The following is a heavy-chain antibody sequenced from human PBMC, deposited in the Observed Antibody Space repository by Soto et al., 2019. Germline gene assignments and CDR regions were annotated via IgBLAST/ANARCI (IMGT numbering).Heavy chain of an antibody. D-gene: IGHD5-18*01. CDR2: IYHTGNT. CDR3: XXDVGIHDAFDI. J-gene: IGHJ3*02. V-gene: IGHV4-59*13. CDR1: TDSFNDYY. Sequence: QVRLHESGPGLVKPSETLSLTCTVSTDSFNDYYWSWIRQPPGKGLEWIGSIYHTGNTNYNPSLESRVSISVDTSKIQFSLSLSSVTAADXXVXXXXXDVGIHDAFDIWGQGTLVTVSS.